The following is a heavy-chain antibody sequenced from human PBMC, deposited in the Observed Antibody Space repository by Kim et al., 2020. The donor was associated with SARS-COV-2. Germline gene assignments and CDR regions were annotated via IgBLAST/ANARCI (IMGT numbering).Heavy chain of an antibody. D-gene: IGHD5-12*01. CDR3: AKWGGYGDY. CDR1: GFTFSSST. CDR2: VSGSGGTT. Sequence: GGSLRLSCEASGFTFSSSTVSWVRQAPVKGLEWVSAVSGSGGTTYYADSVKGRFTISRDNSKNTVYLQMNSLRAEDTALYYCAKWGGYGDYWGQGTLVTVSS. J-gene: IGHJ4*02. V-gene: IGHV3-23*01.